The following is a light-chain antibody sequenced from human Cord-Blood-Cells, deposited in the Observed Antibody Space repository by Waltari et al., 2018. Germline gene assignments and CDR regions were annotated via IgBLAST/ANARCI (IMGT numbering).Light chain of an antibody. J-gene: IGKJ2*01. CDR2: DAS. CDR1: QSISSW. V-gene: IGKV1-5*01. Sequence: DIQMTQSPSTLSASVGDRVTITCRASQSISSWLAWYQQKPGKAPKLLIYDASSLESGVPSRFSGSGSGTAFTLTISSLLHADFSTYYYQQYNSNSGTFGQGTKLEIK. CDR3: QQYNSNSGT.